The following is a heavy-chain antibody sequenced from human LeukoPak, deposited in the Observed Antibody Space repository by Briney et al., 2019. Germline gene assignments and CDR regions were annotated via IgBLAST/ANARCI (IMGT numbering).Heavy chain of an antibody. V-gene: IGHV1-18*01. CDR2: ISANNGDT. J-gene: IGHJ4*02. Sequence: GASVKVSCKASGYTFTNYGISWVRQAPGQGLEWMGWISANNGDTDYAQKLQGRVTLTTDTSTNTAYMELRSLRSDDTAVYYCARDIAVTNFDYWGQGTLDTVSS. D-gene: IGHD4-17*01. CDR3: ARDIAVTNFDY. CDR1: GYTFTNYG.